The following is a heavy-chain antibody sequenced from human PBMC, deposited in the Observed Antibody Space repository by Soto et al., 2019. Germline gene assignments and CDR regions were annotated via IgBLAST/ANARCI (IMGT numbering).Heavy chain of an antibody. V-gene: IGHV1-18*01. D-gene: IGHD3-22*01. CDR2: ISAYNGNT. J-gene: IGHJ4*02. CDR1: GYTFTSYG. Sequence: ASVKVSCKASGYTFTSYGISWVRQAPGQGLEWMGWISAYNGNTNYAQKLQGRVTMTPDTSTSTAYMELRSLRSDDTTVYYCARGPRDYDSSGYYYPFDYLGQGTLVTVSS. CDR3: ARGPRDYDSSGYYYPFDY.